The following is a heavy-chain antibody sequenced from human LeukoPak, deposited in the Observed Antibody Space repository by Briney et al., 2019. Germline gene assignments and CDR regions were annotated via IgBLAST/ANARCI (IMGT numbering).Heavy chain of an antibody. CDR1: GFTFSSYW. CDR2: IKQDGSEK. V-gene: IGHV3-7*03. D-gene: IGHD3-3*01. J-gene: IGHJ6*02. CDR3: ARDWGYDFWSGPISLGTAAYYYYGMDV. Sequence: GGSLRLSCAASGFTFSSYWMSWVRQAPGKGLEWVANIKQDGSEKYYVDSVKGRFTISRDNAKNSLYLQMNSLRAEDTAVYYCARDWGYDFWSGPISLGTAAYYYYGMDVWGQGTTVTVSS.